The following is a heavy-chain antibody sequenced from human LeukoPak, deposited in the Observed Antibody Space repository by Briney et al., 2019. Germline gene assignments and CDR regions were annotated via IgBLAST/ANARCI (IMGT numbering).Heavy chain of an antibody. CDR2: IDPVDSDT. Sequence: GEALKISCKGSGYSFTNYWIGWVRQMPGRGLEWMGVIDPVDSDTRYSPSFQGQVTISADKSITTAYLQWSSLQASDTAMYYCARRAYGEEYFDYWGQGNLVTVSS. D-gene: IGHD4-17*01. CDR1: GYSFTNYW. CDR3: ARRAYGEEYFDY. V-gene: IGHV5-51*01. J-gene: IGHJ4*02.